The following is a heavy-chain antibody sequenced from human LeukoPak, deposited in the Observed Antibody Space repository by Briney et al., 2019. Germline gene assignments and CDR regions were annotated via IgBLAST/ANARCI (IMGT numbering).Heavy chain of an antibody. Sequence: SQTLSPTCAISGDSVSSNSAAWNWIRQSPSRGLEWLGRTYYRSKWYNDYAVSVKSRITINPDTSKNQFSLQLNSVTPEDTAMYYCAREGGYSGYDFYFDYWGQGTLVTVSS. CDR1: GDSVSSNSAA. CDR2: TYYRSKWYN. J-gene: IGHJ4*02. D-gene: IGHD5-12*01. CDR3: AREGGYSGYDFYFDY. V-gene: IGHV6-1*01.